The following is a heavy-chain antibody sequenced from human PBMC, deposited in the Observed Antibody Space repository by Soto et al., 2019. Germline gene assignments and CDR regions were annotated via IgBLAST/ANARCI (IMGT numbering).Heavy chain of an antibody. CDR3: ASPTVTPHYGMDV. J-gene: IGHJ6*02. CDR1: GFTFSDYY. Sequence: QVQLVESGGGLVQPGGSLRLSCAASGFTFSDYYMSWIRQAPGKGLEWVSYISSSGSTIYYADSVKGRFTISRDNAKNSLYLQINSLRAEDPAVYYCASPTVTPHYGMDVWGQGTTVTVSS. V-gene: IGHV3-11*01. D-gene: IGHD4-17*01. CDR2: ISSSGSTI.